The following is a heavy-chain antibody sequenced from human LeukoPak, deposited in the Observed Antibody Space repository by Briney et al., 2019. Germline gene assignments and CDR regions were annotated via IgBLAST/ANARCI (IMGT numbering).Heavy chain of an antibody. D-gene: IGHD3-22*01. CDR3: ARSSPHYYDSSGYYWELDY. CDR2: IYTSGST. Sequence: SGTLSLTCPVSGGSLSSYYWSWIRPPPGKGLGWIGRIYTSGSTNYNPSLKSRVTMSVDTSKNQFSQKLSSVTAADTAVYYCARSSPHYYDSSGYYWELDYWGQGTLVTVSS. J-gene: IGHJ4*02. V-gene: IGHV4-4*07. CDR1: GGSLSSYY.